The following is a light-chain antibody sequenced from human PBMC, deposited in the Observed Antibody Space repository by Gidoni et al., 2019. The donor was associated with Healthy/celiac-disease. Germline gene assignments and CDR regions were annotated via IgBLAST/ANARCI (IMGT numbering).Light chain of an antibody. CDR3: QQYDNLPLS. CDR1: QDISNY. J-gene: IGKJ3*01. CDR2: DAS. V-gene: IGKV1-33*01. Sequence: IQITQSPSSPSASVGDRVTITCQASQDISNYLNWYQQKPGKAPKLLIYDASNLETGVPSRFSGSGSGTDFTFTISSLQPEDIATYYCQQYDNLPLSFXPXTKVDIK.